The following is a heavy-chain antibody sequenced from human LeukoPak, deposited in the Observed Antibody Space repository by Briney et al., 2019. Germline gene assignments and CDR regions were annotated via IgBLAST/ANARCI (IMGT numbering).Heavy chain of an antibody. V-gene: IGHV3-23*01. CDR2: ISASGGNT. CDR1: GFTYTNYA. Sequence: GGSLRLSCAASGFTYTNYAMSWVRQAPGKGLEWVSTISASGGNTYYADSVKGRFTISRDNSENTLYLQMNSLRAEDTAVYYCAKDPLIHTPLAWFDPWGQGTLVTVSS. CDR3: AKDPLIHTPLAWFDP. J-gene: IGHJ5*02. D-gene: IGHD2-15*01.